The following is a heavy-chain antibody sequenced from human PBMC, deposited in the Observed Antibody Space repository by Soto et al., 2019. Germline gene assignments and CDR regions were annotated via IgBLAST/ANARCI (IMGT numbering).Heavy chain of an antibody. D-gene: IGHD3-10*01. CDR2: INHSGST. Sequence: SETLSLTCAVYGGSFSGYYWSWIRQPPGKGLEWIGEINHSGSTNYNPSLKSRVTISVDTSKNQFSLKLSSVTAADTAAYYCARVSGIYYYGMDVWGQGTTVTVSS. V-gene: IGHV4-34*01. J-gene: IGHJ6*02. CDR3: ARVSGIYYYGMDV. CDR1: GGSFSGYY.